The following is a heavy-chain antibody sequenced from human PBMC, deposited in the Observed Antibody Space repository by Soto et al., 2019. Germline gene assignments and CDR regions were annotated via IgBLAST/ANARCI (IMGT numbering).Heavy chain of an antibody. Sequence: EVQLLESGGGLIQPGGSLRLSCAASGFTFSNNAMSWVRQAPGKGLEWVSSISGSGGRTDSADSVKGRFTISRDSFNNTLYLQMNSLRAEDTAVYYCVCYDPLDVWGQGTTVTVSS. V-gene: IGHV3-23*01. J-gene: IGHJ6*02. CDR1: GFTFSNNA. D-gene: IGHD2-2*01. CDR3: VCYDPLDV. CDR2: ISGSGGRT.